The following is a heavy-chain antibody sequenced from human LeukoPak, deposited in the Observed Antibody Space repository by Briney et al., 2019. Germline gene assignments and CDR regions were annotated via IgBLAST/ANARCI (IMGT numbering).Heavy chain of an antibody. D-gene: IGHD1-26*01. J-gene: IGHJ4*02. CDR3: ARDVGLFDY. CDR1: RVTFSRYW. Sequence: GGSLRLSCAASRVTFSRYWVSWVCQAPGKGLEWVANINQDGSEKYYVYSVNGRFTISRDNAKKSLYLQMNSLRAEDTAVYYCARDVGLFDYWGQGTLVSVSS. CDR2: INQDGSEK. V-gene: IGHV3-7*01.